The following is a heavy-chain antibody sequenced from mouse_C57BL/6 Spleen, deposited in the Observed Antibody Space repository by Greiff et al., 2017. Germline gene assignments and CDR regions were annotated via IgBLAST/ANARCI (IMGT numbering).Heavy chain of an antibody. V-gene: IGHV1-42*01. CDR2: INPSTGGT. Sequence: EVQLKESGPELVKPGASVKISCKASGYSFTGYYMNWVKQSPEKSLEWIGEINPSTGGTTYNQKFKAKATLTVDKSSSTAYMQLKSLTSEDSAVYYCARGGAVATVVATAYACWGKVTLVTVAA. CDR3: ARGGAVATVVATAYAC. D-gene: IGHD1-1*01. CDR1: GYSFTGYY. J-gene: IGHJ3*01.